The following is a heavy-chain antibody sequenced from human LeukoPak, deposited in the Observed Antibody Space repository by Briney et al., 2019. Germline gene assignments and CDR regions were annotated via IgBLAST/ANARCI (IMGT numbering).Heavy chain of an antibody. CDR3: ARGGDSSGYYYYLP. D-gene: IGHD3-22*01. J-gene: IGHJ4*02. Sequence: SETLSLTCAVYVGSFSGYYWSWIRQPPGKGLEWIGEINHSGSTNYNPSLKSRVSISVVTSKNQFSLKLSSVTAADTAVYYCARGGDSSGYYYYLPWGQGTLVTVSS. CDR1: VGSFSGYY. CDR2: INHSGST. V-gene: IGHV4-34*01.